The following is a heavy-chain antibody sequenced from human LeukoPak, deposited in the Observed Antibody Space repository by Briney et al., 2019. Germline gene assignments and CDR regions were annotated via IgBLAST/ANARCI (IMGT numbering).Heavy chain of an antibody. J-gene: IGHJ4*02. D-gene: IGHD2-2*01. Sequence: TGGSLRLSCAASGFTFDDYGMSWVRQAPGKGLEWVSGINWNGGSTGYADSVKGRFTISRDNAKNSLYLQMNSLRAEDTALYYCARALLYCSSTSRSFDYWGQGTLVTVSS. CDR3: ARALLYCSSTSRSFDY. CDR1: GFTFDDYG. CDR2: INWNGGST. V-gene: IGHV3-20*04.